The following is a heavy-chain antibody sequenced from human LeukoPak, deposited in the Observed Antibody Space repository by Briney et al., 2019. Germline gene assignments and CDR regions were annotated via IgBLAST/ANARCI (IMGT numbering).Heavy chain of an antibody. D-gene: IGHD3-16*02. J-gene: IGHJ4*02. V-gene: IGHV4-34*01. CDR2: INHSGST. CDR3: ASRKDYVWGSYRFAY. CDR1: GVSFSGYY. Sequence: PSETLSLTCAVYGVSFSGYYWSWIRQPPGKGLEWIGEINHSGSTNYNPSLKSRVTISVDTSKNQFSLKLSSVTAADTAVYYCASRKDYVWGSYRFAYWGQGTLVTVSS.